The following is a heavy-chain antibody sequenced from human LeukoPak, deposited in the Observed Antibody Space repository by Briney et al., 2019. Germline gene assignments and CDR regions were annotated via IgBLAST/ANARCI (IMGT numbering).Heavy chain of an antibody. CDR1: GFTVSSNY. D-gene: IGHD2-2*01. J-gene: IGHJ3*02. Sequence: PGGSLRLSCAASGFTVSSNYMSWVRQAPGKGLEWVSVIYSGGSTYYADSVKGRFTISRDNSKNTLYLQMNSLRAEDTAVYYCAKEGVVPAAAPFDAFDIWGQGTMVTVSS. CDR2: IYSGGST. V-gene: IGHV3-53*05. CDR3: AKEGVVPAAAPFDAFDI.